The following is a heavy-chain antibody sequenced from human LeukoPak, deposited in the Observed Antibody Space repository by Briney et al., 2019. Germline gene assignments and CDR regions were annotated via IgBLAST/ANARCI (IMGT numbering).Heavy chain of an antibody. J-gene: IGHJ5*02. CDR1: GGSISSYY. Sequence: SETLSLTCTVSGGSISSYYWSWIRQPPGKGLEWIGYIYYSGSTNYNPSLKSRVTISVDTSKNQFSLKLSSVTAADTAVYYCAREDIVVVPAATNWFDPWGQGTLVTVSS. V-gene: IGHV4-59*12. CDR2: IYYSGST. CDR3: AREDIVVVPAATNWFDP. D-gene: IGHD2-2*01.